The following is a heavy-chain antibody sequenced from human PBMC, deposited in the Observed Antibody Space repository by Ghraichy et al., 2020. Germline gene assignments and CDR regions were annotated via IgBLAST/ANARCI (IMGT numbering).Heavy chain of an antibody. CDR2: IKQDGSEK. D-gene: IGHD3-22*01. CDR1: GFTFSSYW. J-gene: IGHJ5*02. V-gene: IGHV3-7*03. CDR3: ARDLSYYYDSSGYYYH. Sequence: LSLTCAASGFTFSSYWMSWVRQAPGKGLEWVANIKQDGSEKYYVDSVKGRFTISRDNAKNSLYLQMNSLRAEDTAVYYCARDLSYYYDSSGYYYHWGQGTLVTVSS.